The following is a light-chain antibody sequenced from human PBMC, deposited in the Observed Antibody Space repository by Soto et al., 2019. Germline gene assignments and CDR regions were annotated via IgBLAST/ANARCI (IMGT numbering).Light chain of an antibody. CDR1: SSNIGSNS. Sequence: QSVLTQSPSASGTPGQRVTISCSGSSSNIGSNSVFWYQQFPGTAPKLLIYNSYQRPSGVPDRFSGSKSGTSASLAISGLRSDDEAAYYCAAWDGSLSGWVFGGGTKVTVL. CDR3: AAWDGSLSGWV. V-gene: IGLV1-47*02. CDR2: NSY. J-gene: IGLJ3*02.